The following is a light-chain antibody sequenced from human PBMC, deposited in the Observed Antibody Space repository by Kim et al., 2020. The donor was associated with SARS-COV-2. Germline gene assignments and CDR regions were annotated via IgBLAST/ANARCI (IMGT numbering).Light chain of an antibody. V-gene: IGLV2-14*01. J-gene: IGLJ3*02. Sequence: QSALTQPASVSGSPGQSITISCTGTSSDVGGYNYVSWYQQHPGKARKLMIYDVSKRPSGVSNRFSGSKSGNTASLTISGLQAEDEADYYCSSYTSSSTRVFGGGTQLTVL. CDR3: SSYTSSSTRV. CDR1: SSDVGGYNY. CDR2: DVS.